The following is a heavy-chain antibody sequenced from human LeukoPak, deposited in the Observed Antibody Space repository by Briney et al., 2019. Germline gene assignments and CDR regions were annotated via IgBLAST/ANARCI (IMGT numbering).Heavy chain of an antibody. CDR1: GFTFSSYS. CDR3: ARPPRTAAGTDY. V-gene: IGHV3-21*01. Sequence: GRSLRLSCAASGFTFSSYSMNWVRQAPGKGLEWVSSISSSSSYIYYADSVKGRFTISRDNAKNSLYLQMNSLRAEDTAVYYCARPPRTAAGTDYWGQGTLVTVSS. J-gene: IGHJ4*02. D-gene: IGHD6-13*01. CDR2: ISSSSSYI.